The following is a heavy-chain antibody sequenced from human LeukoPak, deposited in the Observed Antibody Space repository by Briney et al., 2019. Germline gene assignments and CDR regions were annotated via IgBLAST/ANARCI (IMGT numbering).Heavy chain of an antibody. J-gene: IGHJ4*02. CDR1: GFTFSSYA. CDR2: IYSGDIT. CDR3: ARGATTTVTTDY. D-gene: IGHD4-17*01. Sequence: PGGSLRLSCAASGFTFSSYAMSWVRQAPGKGLEWVSVIYSGDITYYADSVKGRFTISRDNSKNTLYLQMNSLRAEDTAVYYCARGATTTVTTDYWGQGTLVTVSS. V-gene: IGHV3-66*01.